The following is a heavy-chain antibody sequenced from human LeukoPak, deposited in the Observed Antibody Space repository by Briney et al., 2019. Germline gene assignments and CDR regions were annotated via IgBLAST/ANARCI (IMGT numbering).Heavy chain of an antibody. J-gene: IGHJ3*01. CDR2: LGISGGYT. D-gene: IGHD1-7*01. V-gene: IGHV3-23*01. CDR1: GFTLSSYA. Sequence: GGSLRLSCVASGFTLSSYAMSWVRQAPGKGLQWVSSLGISGGYTWYAGSVKGRFTISRDSSKNTLYLQMNSLGAEDTAVYYCARDSGNYLDAFDVWGQGTMVTVSS. CDR3: ARDSGNYLDAFDV.